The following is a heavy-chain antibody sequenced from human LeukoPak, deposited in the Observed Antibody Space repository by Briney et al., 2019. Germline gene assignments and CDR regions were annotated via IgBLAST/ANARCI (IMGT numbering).Heavy chain of an antibody. Sequence: PGGSLRLSCAASGFTFSSYGMHWVRQAPGKGLEWAAVISYDGSNKYYADSVKGRFTISRDNSKNTLYLQMNSLRAEDTSVYYCAREKMAARWGQGILVTVSS. CDR1: GFTFSSYG. V-gene: IGHV3-30*03. CDR2: ISYDGSNK. J-gene: IGHJ4*02. CDR3: AREKMAAR. D-gene: IGHD5-24*01.